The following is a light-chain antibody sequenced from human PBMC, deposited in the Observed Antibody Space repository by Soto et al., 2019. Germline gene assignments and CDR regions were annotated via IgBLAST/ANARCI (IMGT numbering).Light chain of an antibody. Sequence: DVHMTQSPSTLSSSVGDRVTITCRASESIATWLAWYQQEPGQAPKLLLYDASRLESGVPSRFCGGGSGTEFTLTIRGLQPEDFATYYCHQYNSYFGPGTKLEI. CDR2: DAS. CDR1: ESIATW. CDR3: HQYNSY. V-gene: IGKV1-5*01. J-gene: IGKJ2*01.